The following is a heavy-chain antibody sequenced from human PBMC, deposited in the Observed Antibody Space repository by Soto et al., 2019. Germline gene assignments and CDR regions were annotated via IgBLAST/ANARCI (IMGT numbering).Heavy chain of an antibody. CDR2: INHSGRT. D-gene: IGHD2-2*01. CDR3: ARGPRCINTSCSNDFYHFGLDV. V-gene: IGHV4-34*01. CDR1: GGSFSGYF. Sequence: SETLSLTCAVYGGSFSGYFWTWVRQAPGKGLEWIGEINHSGRTNTNPSLKSRISTSVDTSKNQFSLRLSSVTAADTAFYYCARGPRCINTSCSNDFYHFGLDVWGQGTSVTVSS. J-gene: IGHJ6*02.